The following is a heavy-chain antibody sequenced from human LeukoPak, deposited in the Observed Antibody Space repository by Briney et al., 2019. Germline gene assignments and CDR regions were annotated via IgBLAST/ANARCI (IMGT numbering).Heavy chain of an antibody. CDR1: GFTVSSNY. Sequence: PGGSLRLFCAASGFTVSSNYMSWVRQAPGKGLGWVSVIYSGGSTYYADSVKGRFTISRDNSKNTLYLQMNSLRAEDTAVYYCARDLVGGYYYMDVWGKGTTVTVSS. CDR3: ARDLVGGYYYMDV. D-gene: IGHD2-15*01. V-gene: IGHV3-66*02. J-gene: IGHJ6*03. CDR2: IYSGGST.